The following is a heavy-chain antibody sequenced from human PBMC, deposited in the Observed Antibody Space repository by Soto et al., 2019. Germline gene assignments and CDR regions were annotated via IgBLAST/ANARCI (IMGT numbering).Heavy chain of an antibody. CDR2: IWYDGSNK. J-gene: IGHJ5*02. CDR1: GFTFSSCG. Sequence: QVQLVESGGGVVQPGRSLRLSCAASGFTFSSCGMHWVRQAPGKGLEWVAVIWYDGSNKYYADSVKGRFTISRDNSKNTLYLPLNSLRAEDTAVYYCARGYYVDYVGWFDPWGQGTVVTVSS. V-gene: IGHV3-33*01. D-gene: IGHD4-17*01. CDR3: ARGYYVDYVGWFDP.